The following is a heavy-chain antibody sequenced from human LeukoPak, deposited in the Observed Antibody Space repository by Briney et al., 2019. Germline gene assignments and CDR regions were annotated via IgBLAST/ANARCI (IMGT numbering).Heavy chain of an antibody. CDR1: GFTFDDYT. CDR3: ARGYCSSGSCYSPAFDY. CDR2: ISWDGGST. Sequence: GGSLRLSCAASGFTFDDYTMHWVRQAPGKGLEWVSLISWDGGSTYYADSVKGRFTISRDNAKNSLYLQMNSLRAEDTALYYCARGYCSSGSCYSPAFDYWGQGTLVTVSS. J-gene: IGHJ4*02. V-gene: IGHV3-43*01. D-gene: IGHD2-15*01.